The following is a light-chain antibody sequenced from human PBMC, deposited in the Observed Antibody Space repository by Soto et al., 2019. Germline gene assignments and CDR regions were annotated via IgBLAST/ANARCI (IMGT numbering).Light chain of an antibody. J-gene: IGKJ5*01. CDR1: QSVRTY. CDR2: DAS. V-gene: IGKV3-11*01. Sequence: EIVQTQFRGTMSLYRVEISTLSCRSSQSVRTYLAWYQVKPGQAPRLLIYDASRRASGVPARFSGILSGTDFTLTISCVESEYFALYYCQQRNTWPPITLDQGTRLEIK. CDR3: QQRNTWPPIT.